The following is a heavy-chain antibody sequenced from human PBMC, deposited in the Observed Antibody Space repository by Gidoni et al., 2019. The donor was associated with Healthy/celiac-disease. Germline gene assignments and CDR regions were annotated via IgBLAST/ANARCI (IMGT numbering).Heavy chain of an antibody. CDR2: IKSKTDGGTT. CDR1: GFTFRNAW. Sequence: EVQLVESGGGLVKPGGSLRLSCAASGFTFRNAWMSWVRQAPGKGLEWVGRIKSKTDGGTTDYAAPVKGRFTISRDDSKNTLYLQMNSLKTEDTAVYYCTTDSSGWTASFDYWGQGTLVTVSS. V-gene: IGHV3-15*01. CDR3: TTDSSGWTASFDY. J-gene: IGHJ4*02. D-gene: IGHD6-19*01.